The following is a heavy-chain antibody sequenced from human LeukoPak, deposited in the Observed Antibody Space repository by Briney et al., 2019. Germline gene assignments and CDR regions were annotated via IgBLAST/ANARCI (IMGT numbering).Heavy chain of an antibody. CDR2: INTDGSDT. J-gene: IGHJ5*02. Sequence: GGSLRLSCAASGFTFSSYWMSWVREAPGKGLMWVSGINTDGSDTRYADFVKGRFTISRDNAKNTLYLQLNSLRAEDTAMYYCARDLKDISPWGLGTLVTVSP. V-gene: IGHV3-74*01. CDR1: GFTFSSYW. CDR3: ARDLKDISP. D-gene: IGHD3-9*01.